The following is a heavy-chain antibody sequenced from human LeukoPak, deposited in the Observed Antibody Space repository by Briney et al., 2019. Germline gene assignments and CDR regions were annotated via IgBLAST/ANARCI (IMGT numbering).Heavy chain of an antibody. J-gene: IGHJ4*02. CDR1: GFTFSSYG. CDR3: AKSPYQPLDYGDYAYFDY. CDR2: ISYDGSNK. V-gene: IGHV3-30*18. Sequence: GGSLRLSRAASGFTFSSYGMHWVRQAPGKGLEWVAVISYDGSNKYYADSVKGRFTISRDNSKNTLYLQMNSLRAEDTAVYYCAKSPYQPLDYGDYAYFDYWGQGSLVTASS. D-gene: IGHD4-17*01.